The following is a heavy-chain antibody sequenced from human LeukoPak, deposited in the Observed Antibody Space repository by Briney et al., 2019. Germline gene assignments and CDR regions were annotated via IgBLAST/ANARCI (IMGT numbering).Heavy chain of an antibody. CDR3: ARAERNDYDILTGYYNNWFDP. V-gene: IGHV1-18*01. CDR1: GYTFTSYG. Sequence: GASVKVSCTASGYTFTSYGISWVRQAPGQGLEWMGWISAYNGNTNYAQKLQGRVTMTTDTSTSTAYMELRSLRSDDTAVYYCARAERNDYDILTGYYNNWFDPWGQGTLVTVSS. CDR2: ISAYNGNT. J-gene: IGHJ5*02. D-gene: IGHD3-9*01.